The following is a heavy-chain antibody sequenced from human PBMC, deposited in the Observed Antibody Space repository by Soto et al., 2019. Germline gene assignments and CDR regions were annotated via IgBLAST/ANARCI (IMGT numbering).Heavy chain of an antibody. CDR1: GGTFSSYA. V-gene: IGHV1-69*12. D-gene: IGHD2-2*01. CDR3: ARPVPTAVYYSGIDL. J-gene: IGHJ6*02. Sequence: QVQLVQSGAEVKKPGSSGKVSCKASGGTFSSYAISWVRQAPGQGREWMGGIIPIFGRANYAQKFQARVTITADYSTITAYMDLPILRSAFTSVYYCARPVPTAVYYSGIDLCGQVTTFTLSS. CDR2: IIPIFGRA.